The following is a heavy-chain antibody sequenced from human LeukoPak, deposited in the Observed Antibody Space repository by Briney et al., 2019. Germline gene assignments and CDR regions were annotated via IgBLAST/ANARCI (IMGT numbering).Heavy chain of an antibody. CDR3: ARAVDIAVFDY. V-gene: IGHV4-59*08. CDR1: GGSISSYY. CDR2: ISYSGST. Sequence: SETLSLTCTVSGGSISSYYWSWIRQPPGKGLAWIGYISYSGSTNYNPSLKSRVTISVDTSKNQFSLKLSSVTAADTAVYYCARAVDIAVFDYWGQGTLVTVSS. J-gene: IGHJ4*02. D-gene: IGHD5-12*01.